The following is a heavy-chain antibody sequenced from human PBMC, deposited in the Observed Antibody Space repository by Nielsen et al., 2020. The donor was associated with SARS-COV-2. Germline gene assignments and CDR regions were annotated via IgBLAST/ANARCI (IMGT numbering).Heavy chain of an antibody. CDR1: GFTFSRYA. Sequence: ESLKTPCAASGFTFSRYAMSWVRQAPGKGLEWVSSLSANGGSTYYADSVKGRFTLSRDNSENTLFLQMNSLRAEDTAVYYCAAEPPNKASFDYWGQGALVTVSS. J-gene: IGHJ4*02. CDR2: LSANGGST. V-gene: IGHV3-23*01. CDR3: AAEPPNKASFDY. D-gene: IGHD1-14*01.